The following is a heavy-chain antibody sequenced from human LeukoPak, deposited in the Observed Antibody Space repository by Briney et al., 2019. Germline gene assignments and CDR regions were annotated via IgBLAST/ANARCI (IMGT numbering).Heavy chain of an antibody. Sequence: ASVKVSCKASGGTFSSYAISWVRQAPGQGLEWMGRIIPILGIANYAQKFQGRVTITADKSTSTAYMELSSLRSEDTAVYYCAKSGDEIFWSGLTDYYYYMDVWGKGTTVTVSS. CDR3: AKSGDEIFWSGLTDYYYYMDV. CDR1: GGTFSSYA. D-gene: IGHD3-3*01. CDR2: IIPILGIA. J-gene: IGHJ6*03. V-gene: IGHV1-69*04.